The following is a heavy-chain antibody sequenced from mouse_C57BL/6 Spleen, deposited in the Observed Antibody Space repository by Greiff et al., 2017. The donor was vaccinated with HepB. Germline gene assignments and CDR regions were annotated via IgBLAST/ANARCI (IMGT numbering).Heavy chain of an antibody. CDR2: IYPRDGST. V-gene: IGHV1-85*01. Sequence: LVESGPELVKPGASVKLSCKASGYTFTSYDINWVKQRPGQGLEWIGWIYPRDGSTKYNEKFKGKATLTVDTSSSTAYMELHSLTSEDSAVYFCARWDYDYDEGVFDYWGQGTTLTVSS. CDR1: GYTFTSYD. D-gene: IGHD2-4*01. J-gene: IGHJ2*01. CDR3: ARWDYDYDEGVFDY.